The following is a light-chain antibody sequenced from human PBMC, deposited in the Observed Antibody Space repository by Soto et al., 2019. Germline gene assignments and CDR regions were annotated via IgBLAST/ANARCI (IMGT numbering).Light chain of an antibody. V-gene: IGLV4-69*01. Sequence: QAVVTQSPSASASLGASVKLTCTLSSGHSSYAIAWHQQQPEKGPRYLLKVYSDGSYTKGDEIPDRFSGSSSGAERYLIISILQAEDEADYYCQTWGTGIVVFGGGSKLTVL. CDR3: QTWGTGIVV. J-gene: IGLJ2*01. CDR1: SGHSSYA. CDR2: VYSDGSY.